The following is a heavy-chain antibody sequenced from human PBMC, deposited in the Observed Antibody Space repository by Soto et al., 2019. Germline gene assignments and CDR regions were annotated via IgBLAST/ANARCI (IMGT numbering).Heavy chain of an antibody. V-gene: IGHV1-3*01. J-gene: IGHJ3*02. CDR2: INAGNGNT. CDR1: GYTFTSYA. D-gene: IGHD6-6*01. CDR3: ARGAAAPPVGDAFDI. Sequence: ASVKVSCKASGYTFTSYAMHWVRQAPGQRLEWMGWINAGNGNTKYSQKFQGRVTITRDTSASTAYMELSSLRSEDTAVYYCARGAAAPPVGDAFDIWGQGTMVTVSS.